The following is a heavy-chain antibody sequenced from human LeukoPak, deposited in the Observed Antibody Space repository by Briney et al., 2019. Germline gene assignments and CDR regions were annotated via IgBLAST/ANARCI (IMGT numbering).Heavy chain of an antibody. CDR1: GGSISSGGYS. Sequence: SQTLSLTCAVSGGSISSGGYSWSWIRQPPGKGLEWIGYIYHSGSTYYNPSLKSRVTISVDRSKNQFSLKLSSVTAADTAVYYCARGPGDYWYFDLWGRGTLVTVSS. V-gene: IGHV4-30-2*01. J-gene: IGHJ2*01. D-gene: IGHD7-27*01. CDR2: IYHSGST. CDR3: ARGPGDYWYFDL.